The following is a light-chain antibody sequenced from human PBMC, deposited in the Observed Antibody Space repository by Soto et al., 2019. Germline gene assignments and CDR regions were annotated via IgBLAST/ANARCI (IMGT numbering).Light chain of an antibody. CDR1: SSDVGSYDR. CDR2: EVN. CDR3: CSSVGGPNWV. J-gene: IGLJ3*02. Sequence: QSALTQPASVSGSPGQSITISCTGTSSDVGSYDRVYWHQQRPGKAHTLMIYEVNKRPSGISSRFSGSKSANTAYLTISGLQAEDEGDYYCCSSVGGPNWVFGGGTKLTVL. V-gene: IGLV2-23*02.